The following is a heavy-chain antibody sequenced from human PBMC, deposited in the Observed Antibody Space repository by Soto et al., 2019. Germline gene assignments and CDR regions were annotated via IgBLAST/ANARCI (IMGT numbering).Heavy chain of an antibody. D-gene: IGHD6-13*01. Sequence: QVQLVQSGAEVKKPGASVKVSCKASGYTFTGYYMHWVRQAPGQGLEWMGWINPNSGGTNYAQKFQGRVTMTRDTSISTAYMEVSRLRPDDTAVYYCARGEKGRYSSSPRGDWGQGTLVTVSS. J-gene: IGHJ4*02. V-gene: IGHV1-2*02. CDR1: GYTFTGYY. CDR3: ARGEKGRYSSSPRGD. CDR2: INPNSGGT.